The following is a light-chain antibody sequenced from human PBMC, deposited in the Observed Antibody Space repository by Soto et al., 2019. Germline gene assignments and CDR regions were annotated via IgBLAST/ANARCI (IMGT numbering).Light chain of an antibody. CDR3: SSYTNSNAAV. J-gene: IGLJ7*01. CDR1: SSDVGGYNY. Sequence: QSALTQPASVSGSPGQSITISCTGTSSDVGGYNYVPWYQQHPGKAPKLMIYNVSNRPSGVSNRFSGSKSGNTASLTISGLQAEDEADYYCSSYTNSNAAVFGGGTQLTVL. V-gene: IGLV2-14*01. CDR2: NVS.